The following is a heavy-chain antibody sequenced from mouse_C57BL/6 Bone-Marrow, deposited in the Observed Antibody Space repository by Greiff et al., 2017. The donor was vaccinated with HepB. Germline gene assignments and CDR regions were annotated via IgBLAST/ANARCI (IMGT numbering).Heavy chain of an antibody. Sequence: QVQLQQSGPELVKPGASVKISCKASGYAFSSSWMNWVKQRPGKGLEWIGRIYPGDGDTNYNGKFKGKATLTADKSSSTAYMQLSSLTSEDSAVYFCATDLLWSYYAMDYWGQGTSVTVSS. D-gene: IGHD2-1*01. CDR1: GYAFSSSW. CDR2: IYPGDGDT. V-gene: IGHV1-82*01. CDR3: ATDLLWSYYAMDY. J-gene: IGHJ4*01.